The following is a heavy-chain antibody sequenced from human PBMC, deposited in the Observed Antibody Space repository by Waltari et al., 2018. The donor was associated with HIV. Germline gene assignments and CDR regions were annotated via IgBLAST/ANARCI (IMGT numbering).Heavy chain of an antibody. J-gene: IGHJ6*02. V-gene: IGHV3-66*01. Sequence: EVQLVESGGGLVQPGGALRPSCAASGCTVGTHHMAWVRQAPGKGLEWVSVIYSGGSTYYADSVKGRFTISRDNSKNTLYLQMNSLRAEDTAVYYCASIAYCGGDCYPRGMDVWGQGTTVTVSS. CDR3: ASIAYCGGDCYPRGMDV. CDR1: GCTVGTHH. D-gene: IGHD2-21*02. CDR2: IYSGGST.